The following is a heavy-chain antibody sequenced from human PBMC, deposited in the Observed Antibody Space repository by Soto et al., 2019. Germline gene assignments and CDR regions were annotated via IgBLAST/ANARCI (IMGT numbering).Heavy chain of an antibody. CDR1: GFIFSDYG. J-gene: IGHJ4*02. Sequence: GGSLRLSCAASGFIFSDYGIHWVRQAPGKGLEWVALIWYDGSKKYYADSVKGRFTVSRDNINSTLYMEMNSLRVEDSAVYYCAREGAVAGSQDFWGQGTLVTVSS. CDR2: IWYDGSKK. D-gene: IGHD6-19*01. CDR3: AREGAVAGSQDF. V-gene: IGHV3-33*01.